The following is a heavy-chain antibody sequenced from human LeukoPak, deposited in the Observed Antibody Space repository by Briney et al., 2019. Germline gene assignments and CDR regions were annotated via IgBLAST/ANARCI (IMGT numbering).Heavy chain of an antibody. Sequence: GGSLRLSCAASGFTFSTYAMSWVRQAPGKGLEWVSSISSSSNYIYYADSVKGRFTISRDNAKNSLYLQMNSLRVEDTAVYYCARGSSASDIWGQGTMVAVSS. CDR3: ARGSSASDI. J-gene: IGHJ3*02. CDR1: GFTFSTYA. V-gene: IGHV3-21*01. CDR2: ISSSSNYI.